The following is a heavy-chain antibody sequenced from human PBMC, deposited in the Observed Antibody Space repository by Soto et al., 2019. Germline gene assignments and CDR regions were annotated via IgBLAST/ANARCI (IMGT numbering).Heavy chain of an antibody. J-gene: IGHJ5*02. V-gene: IGHV4-4*02. D-gene: IGHD4-17*01. Sequence: QVQLQESGPGLVKPSGTLSLTCAVSGGSISSDNWWNWVRQPPGQGLEWIGEVYRSGSTNYDPSLKILVTISIDMSKNQCSLTLTSVTAADTAMYYCARNGVYSLGSWGQGTLVTVSS. CDR1: GGSISSDNW. CDR3: ARNGVYSLGS. CDR2: VYRSGST.